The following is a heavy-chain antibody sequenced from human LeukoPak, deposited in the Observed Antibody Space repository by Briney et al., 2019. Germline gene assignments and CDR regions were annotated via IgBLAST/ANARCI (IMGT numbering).Heavy chain of an antibody. D-gene: IGHD2-2*01. Sequence: PSETLSLTCTVSGYSISSGYYWGWIRQPPGKGLEWIGSIYHSGSTYYNPSLKSRVTISVDTSKNQFSLKLSSVTAADTAVYYCARETRQYQLLTLIDYWGQGTLVTVSS. J-gene: IGHJ4*02. CDR3: ARETRQYQLLTLIDY. V-gene: IGHV4-38-2*02. CDR2: IYHSGST. CDR1: GYSISSGYY.